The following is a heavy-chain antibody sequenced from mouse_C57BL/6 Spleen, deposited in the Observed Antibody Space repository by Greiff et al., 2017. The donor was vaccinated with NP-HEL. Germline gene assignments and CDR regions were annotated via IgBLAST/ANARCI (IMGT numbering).Heavy chain of an antibody. CDR2: ISDGGSYT. D-gene: IGHD1-1*01. CDR1: GFTFSSYA. J-gene: IGHJ4*01. CDR3: ARVYGSRSYAMDY. V-gene: IGHV5-4*03. Sequence: EVKLVESGGGLVKPGGSLKLSCAASGFTFSSYAMSWVRQTPEKRLEWVATISDGGSYTYYPDNVKGRFTISRDNAKNNLYLQMSHLKSEDTAMYYCARVYGSRSYAMDYWGQGTSVTVSS.